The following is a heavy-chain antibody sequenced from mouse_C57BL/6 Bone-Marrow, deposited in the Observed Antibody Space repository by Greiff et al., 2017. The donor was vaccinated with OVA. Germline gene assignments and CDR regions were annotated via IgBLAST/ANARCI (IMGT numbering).Heavy chain of an antibody. D-gene: IGHD1-1*01. CDR1: GYTFTSYW. CDR2: IYPGNSDT. V-gene: IGHV1-5*01. CDR3: TRITTVVPSFDY. J-gene: IGHJ2*01. Sequence: EVKLVESGTVLARPGASVKMSCKTSGYTFTSYWMHWVKQRPGQGLEWIGAIYPGNSDTSYNQKFKGKAKLTAVTSASTAYMELSSLTNEDSAVYYCTRITTVVPSFDYWGQGTTLTVSS.